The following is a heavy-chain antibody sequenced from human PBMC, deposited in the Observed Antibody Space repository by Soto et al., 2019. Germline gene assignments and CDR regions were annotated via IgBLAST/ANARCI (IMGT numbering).Heavy chain of an antibody. Sequence: SVKVSCKASGGTFSSYAISWVRQAPGQGLEWMGGIIPIFGTANYAQKFQGRVTITADESTSTAYMELSSLRSEDTAVYYCARQTQGRDGYNYLGYWGQGTMVAVYS. J-gene: IGHJ4*02. D-gene: IGHD5-12*01. CDR2: IIPIFGTA. V-gene: IGHV1-69*13. CDR3: ARQTQGRDGYNYLGY. CDR1: GGTFSSYA.